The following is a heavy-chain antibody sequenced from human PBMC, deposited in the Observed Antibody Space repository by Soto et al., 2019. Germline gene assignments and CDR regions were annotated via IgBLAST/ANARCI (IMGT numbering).Heavy chain of an antibody. J-gene: IGHJ4*02. CDR3: AKPHPKRTTSHFFDY. D-gene: IGHD3-3*02. CDR2: ISYDGSNK. CDR1: GFTFSSYG. Sequence: QVQLVESGGGVVQPGRSLRLSCAASGFTFSSYGMHWVRQAPGKGLEWVAVISYDGSNKYYADSVKGRFTISRDNSKNTLYLQMNSLRAEDTAVYYCAKPHPKRTTSHFFDYWGQGTLVTVSS. V-gene: IGHV3-30*18.